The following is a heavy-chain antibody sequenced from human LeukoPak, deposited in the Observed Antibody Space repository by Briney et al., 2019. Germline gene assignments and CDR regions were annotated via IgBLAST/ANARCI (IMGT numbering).Heavy chain of an antibody. CDR1: VFTFTSSA. D-gene: IGHD6-6*01. CDR2: IVVGSGNT. J-gene: IGHJ4*02. CDR3: AAIVSRGSSSSSYDY. V-gene: IGHV1-58*02. Sequence: SVTVSYKASVFTFTSSAMQWVRQARGQRLEWIGWIVVGSGNTNYAQKFQERVTITRDMSTSTAYMELSSLRSEDTAVYYCAAIVSRGSSSSSYDYWGQGPLVTVSS.